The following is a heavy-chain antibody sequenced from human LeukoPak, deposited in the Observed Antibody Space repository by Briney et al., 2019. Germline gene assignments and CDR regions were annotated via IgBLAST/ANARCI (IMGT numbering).Heavy chain of an antibody. CDR3: ARDRGSSGWYLPYYFDY. CDR1: GGSISSGGYY. J-gene: IGHJ4*02. Sequence: SQTLSLTCTVSGGSISSGGYYWSWIRQPAGKGLEWIGRIYTSGSTNYNPSLKSRVTMSVDTSKNQFSLKLSSVTAADTAVYYCARDRGSSGWYLPYYFDYWGQGTLVTVSS. D-gene: IGHD6-19*01. V-gene: IGHV4-61*02. CDR2: IYTSGST.